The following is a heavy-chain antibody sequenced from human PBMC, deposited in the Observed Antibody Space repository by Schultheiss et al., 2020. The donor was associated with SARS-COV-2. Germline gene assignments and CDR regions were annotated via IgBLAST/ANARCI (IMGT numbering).Heavy chain of an antibody. J-gene: IGHJ4*02. CDR3: AKDGRGIAVAGTGY. V-gene: IGHV3-30*18. CDR1: GFTFSSYG. D-gene: IGHD6-19*01. CDR2: ISYDGSNK. Sequence: GESLKISCAASGFTFSSYGMHWVRQAPGKGLEWVAVISYDGSNKYYADSVKGRFTISRDNSKNTLYLQMNSLRAEDTAVYYCAKDGRGIAVAGTGYWGQGTLVTVSS.